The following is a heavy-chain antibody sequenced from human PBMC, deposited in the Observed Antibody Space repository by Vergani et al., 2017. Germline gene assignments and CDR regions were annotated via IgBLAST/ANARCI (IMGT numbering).Heavy chain of an antibody. D-gene: IGHD3-10*01. J-gene: IGHJ4*02. V-gene: IGHV3-30*01. CDR3: ARVSSYYGSGSPYFDY. CDR1: GFTFSSYA. CDR2: ISYDGSNK. Sequence: VQLVESGGGVVQPGRSLRLSCAASGFTFSSYAMHWVRQAPGKGLEWVAVISYDGSNKYYADSVKGRFTISRDNSKNTLYLQMNSLRAEDTAVYYCARVSSYYGSGSPYFDYWGQGTLVTVSS.